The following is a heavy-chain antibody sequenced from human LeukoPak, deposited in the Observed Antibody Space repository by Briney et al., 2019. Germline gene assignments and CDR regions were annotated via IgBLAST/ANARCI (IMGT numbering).Heavy chain of an antibody. Sequence: GGSLRLSXAASGFTFSSYGMHWVRQAPGKGLEWVAFIRYDGSNKYYADSVKGRFTISRDNSKNTLYLQMNSLRAEDTAVYYCAVGDYYGSGSYKPPPFDYWGQGTLVTVSS. CDR3: AVGDYYGSGSYKPPPFDY. J-gene: IGHJ4*02. CDR2: IRYDGSNK. V-gene: IGHV3-30*02. D-gene: IGHD3-10*01. CDR1: GFTFSSYG.